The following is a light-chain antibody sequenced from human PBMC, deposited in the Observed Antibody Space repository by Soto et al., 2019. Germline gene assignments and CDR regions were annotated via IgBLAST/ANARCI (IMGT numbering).Light chain of an antibody. V-gene: IGKV1-5*03. CDR2: KAS. Sequence: QMTQSPSTLSASVGARVTITCRASPSISSWLTWYQQKPGKAPKLLIYKASTLKRGVPPRFSGTGSGTEFTLTISSLQPDDVATYYCQHYNSYSEAFGQGTKVDI. J-gene: IGKJ1*01. CDR1: PSISSW. CDR3: QHYNSYSEA.